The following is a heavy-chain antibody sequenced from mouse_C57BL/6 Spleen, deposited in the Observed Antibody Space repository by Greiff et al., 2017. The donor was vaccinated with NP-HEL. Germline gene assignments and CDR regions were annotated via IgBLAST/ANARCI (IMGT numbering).Heavy chain of an antibody. V-gene: IGHV1-82*01. J-gene: IGHJ4*01. D-gene: IGHD4-1*01. CDR3: ARDWADYYAMDY. CDR1: GYAFSSSW. Sequence: VQLQESGPELVKPGASVKISCKASGYAFSSSWMNWVKQRPGKGLEWIGRIYPGDGDTNYNGMFKGKATLTADKSSSTAYMQLSSLTSEDSAVYFCARDWADYYAMDYWGQGTSVTVSS. CDR2: IYPGDGDT.